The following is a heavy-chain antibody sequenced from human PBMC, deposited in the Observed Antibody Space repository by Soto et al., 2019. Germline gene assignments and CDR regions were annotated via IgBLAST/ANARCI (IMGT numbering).Heavy chain of an antibody. CDR1: GGSFSNGMYY. Sequence: LCRTCIVSGGSFSNGMYYWSWIRQPPGKGLEWIGNVDFTGTTIYNPPLHRRVTMSVYTYKDQFFLKLTSVTAADTAVYYCPRYCNISDCRHLYYFDSWGPGTLVTVSS. CDR2: VDFTGTT. CDR3: PRYCNISDCRHLYYFDS. J-gene: IGHJ4*02. V-gene: IGHV4-61*01. D-gene: IGHD2-15*01.